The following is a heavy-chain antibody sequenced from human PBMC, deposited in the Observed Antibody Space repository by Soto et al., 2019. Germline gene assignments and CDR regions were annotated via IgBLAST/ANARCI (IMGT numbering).Heavy chain of an antibody. CDR2: ISAYTANI. CDR3: ARDQGEYSYGLVFDS. CDR1: GYTFTNYG. J-gene: IGHJ5*01. D-gene: IGHD5-18*01. Sequence: ASVKVSCKASGYTFTNYGISWVRQAPGQGLEWMGWISAYTANINYAQKLQGRVTMTTDTSATTAYMELRSLRSDDTAVYYCARDQGEYSYGLVFDSWGQGTLVTV. V-gene: IGHV1-18*01.